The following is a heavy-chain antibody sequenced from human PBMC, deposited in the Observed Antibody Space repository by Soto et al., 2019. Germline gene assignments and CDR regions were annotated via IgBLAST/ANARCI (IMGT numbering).Heavy chain of an antibody. CDR1: GGTFSSYA. CDR2: LLPIFGTA. V-gene: IGHV1-69*06. Sequence: QVQLVQSGAEVKKPGSSVKLSCKASGGTFSSYAISWVRQAPGQGLEWMGGLLPIFGTANYAQKFQGRVTITADKSTSTAYMELSSLRVEDTAVYYCGRYCSGGSCYPGGAFDIGGQGTMVTVSS. J-gene: IGHJ3*02. D-gene: IGHD2-15*01. CDR3: GRYCSGGSCYPGGAFDI.